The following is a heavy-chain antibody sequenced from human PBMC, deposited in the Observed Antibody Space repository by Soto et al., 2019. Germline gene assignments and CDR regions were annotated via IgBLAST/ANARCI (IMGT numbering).Heavy chain of an antibody. CDR2: ISYDGSNK. J-gene: IGHJ2*01. V-gene: IGHV3-30-3*01. D-gene: IGHD4-17*01. CDR3: ARDQDYGDCVFGWYFDL. CDR1: GFTFSSYA. Sequence: QVQLVESGGGLVQPGRSLRLSCAASGFTFSSYAMHWVRQAPGKGLEWVAVISYDGSNKYYADSVKGRFTISRDNSKNTLYLQMNGLRAEDTVGYYCARDQDYGDCVFGWYFDLWGRGTLVTVSS.